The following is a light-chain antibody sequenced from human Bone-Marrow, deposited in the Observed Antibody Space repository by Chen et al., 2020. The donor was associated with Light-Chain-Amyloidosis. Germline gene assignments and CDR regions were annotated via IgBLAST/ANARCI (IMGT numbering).Light chain of an antibody. CDR1: NIGSTS. V-gene: IGLV3-21*02. CDR2: DDS. J-gene: IGLJ3*02. Sequence: SYVLTQPSSVAVAPGQSAPIAWGGNNIGSTSVHWYQQTPGQAPLLVVYDDSARPSGIPERLSGSNSGNTATLTISRVEAGDEADYYCQVWDRSSDRPVFGGGTKLTVL. CDR3: QVWDRSSDRPV.